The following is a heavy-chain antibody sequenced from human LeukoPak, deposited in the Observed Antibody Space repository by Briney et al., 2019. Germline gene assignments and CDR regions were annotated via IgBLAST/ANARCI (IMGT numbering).Heavy chain of an antibody. CDR3: ARDPGGYDYVWGSYRYRSNWFDP. J-gene: IGHJ5*02. CDR2: IYYSGST. D-gene: IGHD3-16*02. V-gene: IGHV4-59*01. CDR1: GGSISSDY. Sequence: SETLSLTCTVSGGSISSDYWSWIRQPPGKGLEWIGYIYYSGSTNYNPSLKSRVTISVDTSKNQFSLKLSSVTAADTAVYYCARDPGGYDYVWGSYRYRSNWFDPWGQGTLVTVSS.